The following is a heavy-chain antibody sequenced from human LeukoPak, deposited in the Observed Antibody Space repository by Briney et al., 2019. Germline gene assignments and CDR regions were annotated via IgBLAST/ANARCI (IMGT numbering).Heavy chain of an antibody. CDR2: IYSSGST. D-gene: IGHD3-22*01. V-gene: IGHV4-4*07. CDR1: GGSISSYY. Sequence: SETLSLTWIVSGGSISSYYWTWIRQPAGKGLEWIGRIYSSGSTTYNPSLRSRVTMSVDTSKNQFSLKLNSVTSADTAVYYCARDLTDYYELDYWGQGTLVTVSS. CDR3: ARDLTDYYELDY. J-gene: IGHJ4*02.